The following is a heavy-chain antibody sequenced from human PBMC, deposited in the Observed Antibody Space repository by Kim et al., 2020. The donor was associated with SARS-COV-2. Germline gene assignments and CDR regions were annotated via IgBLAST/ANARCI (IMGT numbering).Heavy chain of an antibody. CDR3: ARVRVETEDSVNDY. CDR1: GYTFTSYD. D-gene: IGHD2-15*01. J-gene: IGHJ4*02. CDR2: MNPNSGNT. Sequence: ASVKVSCKASGYTFTSYDINWVRQATGQGLEWMGWMNPNSGNTGYAQKFQGRVTMTRNTSISTAYMELSSLRSEDTAVYYCARVRVETEDSVNDYWGQGTLVTVSS. V-gene: IGHV1-8*01.